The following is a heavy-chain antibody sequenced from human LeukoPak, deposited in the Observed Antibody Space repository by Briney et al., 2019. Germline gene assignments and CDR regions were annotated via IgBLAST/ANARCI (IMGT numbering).Heavy chain of an antibody. V-gene: IGHV4-4*07. CDR1: GGSISSYY. CDR2: IYTSGTI. Sequence: PSETLSLTCTVSGGSISSYYWSWIRQPAGTALEWIGRIYTSGTITYNPSLKSRVTMSVDTSKNQFSLKLSSVTAADTAVYYCARRYAFDIWGQGTMVTVSS. J-gene: IGHJ3*02. CDR3: ARRYAFDI.